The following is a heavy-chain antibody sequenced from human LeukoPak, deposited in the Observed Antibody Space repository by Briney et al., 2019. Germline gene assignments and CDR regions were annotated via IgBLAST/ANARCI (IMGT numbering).Heavy chain of an antibody. V-gene: IGHV3-30*18. J-gene: IGHJ4*02. D-gene: IGHD6-19*01. CDR2: ISYDGSNE. CDR1: GFTFSSYA. Sequence: PGGSLRLSCGASGFTFSSYAMHWVRQAPGKGLEWVAVISYDGSNEYYADSVKGRFTISRDNSKNTLYLQMNSLRAEDTAVYYCAKMPGYSSGSVDYWGQGTLVTVSS. CDR3: AKMPGYSSGSVDY.